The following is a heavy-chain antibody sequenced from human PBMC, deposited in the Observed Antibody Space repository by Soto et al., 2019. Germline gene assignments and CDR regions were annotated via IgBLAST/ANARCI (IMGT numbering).Heavy chain of an antibody. J-gene: IGHJ3*02. CDR3: AKPAYWTDFDI. V-gene: IGHV3-23*01. Sequence: PGGSLRLSCAASGFTFSSYAMSWVRQAPGKGLEWVSGIYNDGGSTYYAESVKGRFTVSRDNSKNTLYLQMDSLRVEDTAVYYCAKPAYWTDFDIWGQGTMVTVSS. CDR1: GFTFSSYA. CDR2: IYNDGGST. D-gene: IGHD1-1*01.